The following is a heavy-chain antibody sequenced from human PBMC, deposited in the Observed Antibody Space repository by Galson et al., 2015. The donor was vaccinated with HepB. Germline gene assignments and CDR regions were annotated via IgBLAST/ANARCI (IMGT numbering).Heavy chain of an antibody. CDR2: IKQDGSEK. J-gene: IGHJ6*02. CDR3: AREKALAQDYMEDYDYYYGMDV. V-gene: IGHV3-7*03. Sequence: SLRLSCAASGFTFSSYWMSWVRQAPGKGLEWVANIKQDGSEKYYVDSVKGRFTISRDNAKNSLYLQMNSLRAEDTAVYYCAREKALAQDYMEDYDYYYGMDVWGQGTTVTVSS. CDR1: GFTFSSYW. D-gene: IGHD4-11*01.